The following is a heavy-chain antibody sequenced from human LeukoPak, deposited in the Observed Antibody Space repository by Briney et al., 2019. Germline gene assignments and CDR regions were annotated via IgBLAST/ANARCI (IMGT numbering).Heavy chain of an antibody. CDR3: ARDHYDSSGYYQNFDY. V-gene: IGHV1-69*04. CDR1: GGTFSSYA. D-gene: IGHD3-22*01. CDR2: IIPILGIA. J-gene: IGHJ4*02. Sequence: ASVKVSCKASGGTFSSYAISWVRQAPGQGLEWMGRIIPILGIANYAQKFQGRVTITADKSTSTAYMELSSLRSEDTAVYYCARDHYDSSGYYQNFDYWGQGTLVTVSS.